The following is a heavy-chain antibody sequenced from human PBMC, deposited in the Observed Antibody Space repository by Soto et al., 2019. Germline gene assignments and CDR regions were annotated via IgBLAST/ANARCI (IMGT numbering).Heavy chain of an antibody. CDR3: ARSHSSGWSTSYYGMDV. V-gene: IGHV1-69*02. Sequence: QVQLVQSGAAVKKPGSSVKVSCKASGGTFSSYTISWVRQAPGQGLEWMGRIIPILGIANYAQKFQGSVTITADKSTSTAYMELSSVRSEDTAVYYCARSHSSGWSTSYYGMDVWGQGTTVTVSS. J-gene: IGHJ6*02. D-gene: IGHD6-19*01. CDR1: GGTFSSYT. CDR2: IIPILGIA.